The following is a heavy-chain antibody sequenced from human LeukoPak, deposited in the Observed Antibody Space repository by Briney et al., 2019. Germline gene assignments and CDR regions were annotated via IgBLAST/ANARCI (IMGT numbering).Heavy chain of an antibody. V-gene: IGHV4-59*01. J-gene: IGHJ4*02. CDR1: GGSISSYY. Sequence: PSETLSLTCTVSGGSISSYYWSWIRQPPGKGLEWIGYIYYSGSTNYNPSLKSRVTISVDTSKNQFSLKLSSVTAADTAVYYCARVLPYCGGDCYPGTFDYWGQGTLVTVSS. D-gene: IGHD2-21*02. CDR2: IYYSGST. CDR3: ARVLPYCGGDCYPGTFDY.